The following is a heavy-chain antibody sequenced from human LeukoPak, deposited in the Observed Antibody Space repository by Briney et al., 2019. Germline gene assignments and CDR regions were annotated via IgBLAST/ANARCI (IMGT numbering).Heavy chain of an antibody. CDR1: GGSISSSSYY. V-gene: IGHV4-61*01. D-gene: IGHD4-17*01. CDR3: ARGIDPHDYGDDNWFDP. J-gene: IGHJ5*02. CDR2: IYYSGST. Sequence: SETLSLTCTVSGGSISSSSYYWSWIRQPPGKGLEWIGYIYYSGSTNYNPSLKSRVTISVDTSKNQFSLKLSSVTAADTAVYYCARGIDPHDYGDDNWFDPWGQGTLVTVSS.